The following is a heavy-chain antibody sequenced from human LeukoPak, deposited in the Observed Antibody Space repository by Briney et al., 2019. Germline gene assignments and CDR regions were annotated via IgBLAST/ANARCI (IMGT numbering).Heavy chain of an antibody. Sequence: GTSLRLSCAASGFTFISYAIHWVRQAPGKGLEWVAVISFHGTDTFYADSVKGRFTISRDNSKNTLYLQMSSLRAEDTAVYYCATELQITMVRGVIIHFDYWGQGTLVTVSS. CDR1: GFTFISYA. J-gene: IGHJ4*02. V-gene: IGHV3-30*04. CDR3: ATELQITMVRGVIIHFDY. CDR2: ISFHGTDT. D-gene: IGHD3-10*01.